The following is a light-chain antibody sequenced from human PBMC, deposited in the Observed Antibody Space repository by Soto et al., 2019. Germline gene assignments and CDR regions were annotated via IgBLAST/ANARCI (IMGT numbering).Light chain of an antibody. Sequence: QSALTQPASVSGSPGQSITISCTGTSSDVGSYNLVSWYQQHPGKAPKLMIYEGSKRPSGVSNRFSGSKSGNTASLTISGPQVEDEVYYYSSSYEGSSLFVFGRGTNLPV. V-gene: IGLV2-23*01. CDR3: SSYEGSSLFV. J-gene: IGLJ1*01. CDR2: EGS. CDR1: SSDVGSYNL.